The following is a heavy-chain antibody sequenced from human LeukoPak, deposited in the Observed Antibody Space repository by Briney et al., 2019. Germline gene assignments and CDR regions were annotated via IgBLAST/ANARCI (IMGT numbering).Heavy chain of an antibody. D-gene: IGHD2-21*02. J-gene: IGHJ4*02. CDR3: AREAYCGGDCYSGIDY. CDR1: GSTFSSYS. V-gene: IGHV3-48*01. Sequence: GGSLRLSCAASGSTFSSYSMNWVRQAPGKGLEWVSYISSSSSTIYYADSVKGRFTISRDNAKNSLYLQMNSLRAEDTAVYYCAREAYCGGDCYSGIDYWGQGTLVTVSS. CDR2: ISSSSSTI.